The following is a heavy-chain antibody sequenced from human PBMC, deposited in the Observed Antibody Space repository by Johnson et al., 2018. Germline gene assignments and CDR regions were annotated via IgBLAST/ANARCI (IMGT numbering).Heavy chain of an antibody. Sequence: QVQLVESGGGVVQPGRSLRLSCAASGFTFSRYGMHWVRQAPGKGLEWGAVISYDGSYKYYTDSVKGRFTVSRENSKNTLYVKMNSLGPEDTSVYYCVKGGGVQLWVLGLDSWGQGTLVTVSS. J-gene: IGHJ4*02. CDR2: ISYDGSYK. V-gene: IGHV3-30*18. D-gene: IGHD5-18*01. CDR3: VKGGGVQLWVLGLDS. CDR1: GFTFSRYG.